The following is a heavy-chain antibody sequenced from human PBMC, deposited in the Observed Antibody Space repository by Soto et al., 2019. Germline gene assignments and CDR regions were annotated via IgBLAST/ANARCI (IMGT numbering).Heavy chain of an antibody. CDR3: ARLGLGSSSWYNWFDP. D-gene: IGHD6-13*01. V-gene: IGHV5-51*01. CDR2: IYPGDSDT. CDR1: GYSFTSYW. Sequence: LGESLKISCKGSGYSFTSYWIGWVRQMPGKGLEWMGIIYPGDSDTRYSPSFQGQVTISADKSISTAYLQWSSLKASDTAMYYCARLGLGSSSWYNWFDPRGQGTLVTVSS. J-gene: IGHJ5*02.